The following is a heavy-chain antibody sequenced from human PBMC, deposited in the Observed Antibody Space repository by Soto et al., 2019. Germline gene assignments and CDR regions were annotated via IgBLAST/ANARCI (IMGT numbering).Heavy chain of an antibody. CDR3: ARDSERGFKGGYYRDYYYYGMDV. CDR2: IYHSGST. V-gene: IGHV4-38-2*02. J-gene: IGHJ6*02. Sequence: SETLSLTCAVSGYSISSGYYWGWIRQPPGKGLEWIGSIYHSGSTYYNPSLKGRVTISVDTSKNQFSLKLSSVTAADTAVYYCARDSERGFKGGYYRDYYYYGMDVWGQGTTVTVSS. D-gene: IGHD3-3*01. CDR1: GYSISSGYY.